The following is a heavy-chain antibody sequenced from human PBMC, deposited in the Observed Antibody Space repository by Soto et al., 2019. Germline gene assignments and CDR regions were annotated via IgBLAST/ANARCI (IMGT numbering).Heavy chain of an antibody. V-gene: IGHV4-59*01. Sequence: SETLSLTCTVSAASFSKYYWTWIRQPPGKGLEWIGYIYFNGDTKYNPSLEGRLTISIDTSKKEFSLKLTSVTAADAAVYYCASVTFGGIVLAHWGQGTLVTVSS. CDR2: IYFNGDT. CDR3: ASVTFGGIVLAH. J-gene: IGHJ4*02. D-gene: IGHD3-16*01. CDR1: AASFSKYY.